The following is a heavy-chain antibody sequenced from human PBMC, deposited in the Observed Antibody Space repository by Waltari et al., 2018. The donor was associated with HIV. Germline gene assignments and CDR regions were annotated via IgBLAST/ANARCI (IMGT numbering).Heavy chain of an antibody. J-gene: IGHJ4*02. Sequence: EVQLVESGGGLVKPGGSLRLACAASGFTFSSYSMKWVRQAPGKGLELVSLISSSSSYKYYADSVKGRFTIARDNAKNSLYLQMNSLRAEDTAVYYCARVATMIVVVTNPYYFDYWGQGTLVTVSS. D-gene: IGHD3-22*01. CDR3: ARVATMIVVVTNPYYFDY. CDR1: GFTFSSYS. V-gene: IGHV3-21*01. CDR2: ISSSSSYK.